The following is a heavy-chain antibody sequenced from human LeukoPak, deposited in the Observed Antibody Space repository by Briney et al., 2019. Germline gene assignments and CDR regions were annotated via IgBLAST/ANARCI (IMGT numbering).Heavy chain of an antibody. V-gene: IGHV4-4*07. J-gene: IGHJ4*02. D-gene: IGHD3-3*01. Sequence: SETLSLTCTVSGGSISSYYWSWIRQPAGKGLEWIGRIYTSGSTNYNPSLKSRVTISVDTSKNQFSLKLSSVTAADTAVYYCARATIFGVVIVPFDYWGQGTLVTVSS. CDR3: ARATIFGVVIVPFDY. CDR1: GGSISSYY. CDR2: IYTSGST.